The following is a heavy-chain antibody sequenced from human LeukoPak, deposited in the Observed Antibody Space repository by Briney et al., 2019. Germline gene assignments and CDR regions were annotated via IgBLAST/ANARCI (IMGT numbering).Heavy chain of an antibody. J-gene: IGHJ4*02. CDR1: GFMFASVG. CDR3: AKDRLGGPYFFHY. CDR2: ISGGGDRT. Sequence: GALRLSCVASGFMFASVGMNWVRKAPGKGLEWVSSISGGGDRTYYADSVKGRFTISRDNSKNTLYLQINSLRAEDTAVYFCAKDRLGGPYFFHYWGQGTLVTVSS. D-gene: IGHD3-16*01. V-gene: IGHV3-23*01.